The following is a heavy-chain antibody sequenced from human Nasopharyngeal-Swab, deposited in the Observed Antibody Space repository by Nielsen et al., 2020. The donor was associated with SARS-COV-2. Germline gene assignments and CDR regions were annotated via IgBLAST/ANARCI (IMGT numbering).Heavy chain of an antibody. CDR2: IYSGGST. Sequence: GGSLRLSCAASGFTVSSNYMSWVRQAPGKGLEWVSVIYSGGSTYYADSVKGRFTISRDNSKNTLYLQMNSLRAEDTAVCYCARDRGGVYYYYGMDVWGQGTTVTVSS. J-gene: IGHJ6*02. CDR1: GFTVSSNY. V-gene: IGHV3-53*01. CDR3: ARDRGGVYYYYGMDV. D-gene: IGHD3-10*01.